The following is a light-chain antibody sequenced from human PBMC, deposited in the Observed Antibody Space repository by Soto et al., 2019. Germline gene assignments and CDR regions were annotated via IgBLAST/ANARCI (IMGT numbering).Light chain of an antibody. CDR3: QVWDSSTV. Sequence: SSELAQPLSVSVALGQTARITCGGDNIGSKNVHWYQQKPGQAPVLVIYRDSSRPSVIPERFSGSNSGNTATLTISRAQAGDEADYYCQVWDSSTVFGGGTKLTVL. CDR1: NIGSKN. J-gene: IGLJ2*01. CDR2: RDS. V-gene: IGLV3-9*01.